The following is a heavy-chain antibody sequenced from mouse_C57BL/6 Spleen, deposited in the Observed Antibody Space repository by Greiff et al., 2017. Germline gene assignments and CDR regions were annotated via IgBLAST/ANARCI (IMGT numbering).Heavy chain of an antibody. CDR3: ARERVFTTVVEYYFDY. Sequence: VQLQQSGPELVKPGASVKISCKASGYAFSSSWMNWVKQRPGQGLEWIGRLYPGDGDTNYNGKFKGKATLTADKSSSTAYMQLSSLTSEDSAVYFCARERVFTTVVEYYFDYWGQGTTLTVSS. D-gene: IGHD1-1*01. CDR2: LYPGDGDT. V-gene: IGHV1-82*01. J-gene: IGHJ2*01. CDR1: GYAFSSSW.